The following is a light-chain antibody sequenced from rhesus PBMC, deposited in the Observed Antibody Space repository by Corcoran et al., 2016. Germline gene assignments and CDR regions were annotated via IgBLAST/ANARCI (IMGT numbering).Light chain of an antibody. V-gene: IGKV3-24*04. CDR2: GAS. CDR3: QQSSDLWT. Sequence: TVVTQSPATLSLSPGERATLSCRASQSIDTFLAWYQQKPGQPPRLLIYGASSRATGIPDRFSGSGSGTEFTLTISSLEPEDVGIYYCQQSSDLWTFGQGTKVEIK. CDR1: QSIDTF. J-gene: IGKJ1*01.